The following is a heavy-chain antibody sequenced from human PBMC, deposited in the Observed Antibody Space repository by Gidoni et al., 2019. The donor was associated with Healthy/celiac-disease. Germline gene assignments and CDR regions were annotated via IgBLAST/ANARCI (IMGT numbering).Heavy chain of an antibody. Sequence: QGQLVESGGGVVQPGRSLRLSCAASGFTFSSNAMRWVSQAPGKGLEWVAVISYDGSNKYYADSVKGRFTISRDNSKNTLYLQMNSLRAEDTAVYYCARDNTRDCSSTSCYLFYYYYYYGMDVWGQGTTVTVSS. J-gene: IGHJ6*02. CDR1: GFTFSSNA. CDR3: ARDNTRDCSSTSCYLFYYYYYYGMDV. D-gene: IGHD2-2*01. V-gene: IGHV3-30-3*01. CDR2: ISYDGSNK.